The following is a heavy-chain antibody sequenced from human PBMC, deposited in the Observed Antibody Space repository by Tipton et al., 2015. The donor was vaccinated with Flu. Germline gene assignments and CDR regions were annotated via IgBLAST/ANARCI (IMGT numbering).Heavy chain of an antibody. CDR1: GGSTSSGSYY. CDR2: IYTTGST. J-gene: IGHJ5*02. Sequence: TLSLTCTVSGGSTSSGSYYWSWIRQPAGKGLERIGRIYTTGSTKYNPSLKSRVTISLDTSKNRFSLNLSSVTAADTAVYYCARRDYSNYVSEPKNWFDPWGQGTLVTVSS. D-gene: IGHD4-11*01. V-gene: IGHV4-61*02. CDR3: ARRDYSNYVSEPKNWFDP.